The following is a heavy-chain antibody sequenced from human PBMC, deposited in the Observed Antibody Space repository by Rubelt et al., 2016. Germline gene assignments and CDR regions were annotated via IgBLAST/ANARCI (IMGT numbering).Heavy chain of an antibody. CDR3: ARDNSSGWKRGGMDV. J-gene: IGHJ6*02. CDR1: GDSVSSNSVT. CDR2: TYYRSTWYY. V-gene: IGHV6-1*02. D-gene: IGHD6-19*01. Sequence: GLVKPSQTLSLPCAISGDSVSSNSVTWNWIRQSPSRGLEYLGRTYYRSTWYYDYAVPVKSRITINPYTSTNQFSLQLNSLTPEDTAVYSFARDNSSGWKRGGMDVWGQGTTVTVSS.